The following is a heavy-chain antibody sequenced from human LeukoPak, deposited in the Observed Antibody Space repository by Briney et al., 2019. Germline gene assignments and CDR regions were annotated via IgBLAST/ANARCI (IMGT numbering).Heavy chain of an antibody. CDR2: IKQDGSEK. Sequence: GGSLRLSCATSGFTFSSYWMSWVRQAPGKGLEWVANIKQDGSEKYYVDSVKGRFTISRDNAKNSLYLQMNSLRAEDTAVYYCARDPSDVQNYYYYGMDVWGQGTTVTVSS. D-gene: IGHD2-21*01. V-gene: IGHV3-7*01. J-gene: IGHJ6*02. CDR3: ARDPSDVQNYYYYGMDV. CDR1: GFTFSSYW.